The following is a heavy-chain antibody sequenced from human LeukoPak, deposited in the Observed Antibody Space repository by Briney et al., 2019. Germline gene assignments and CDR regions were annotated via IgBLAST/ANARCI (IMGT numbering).Heavy chain of an antibody. Sequence: PGESLRLSCAASGFTFSSYWMSWVRQAPGNGLEWVANINQDGSEKYYVDSVKGRFTISRDNAKNSLSLQMNILRAEDTAVYYCATHVSGWKGFFDYWGQGTLVTVSS. V-gene: IGHV3-7*03. CDR3: ATHVSGWKGFFDY. J-gene: IGHJ4*02. CDR2: INQDGSEK. D-gene: IGHD6-19*01. CDR1: GFTFSSYW.